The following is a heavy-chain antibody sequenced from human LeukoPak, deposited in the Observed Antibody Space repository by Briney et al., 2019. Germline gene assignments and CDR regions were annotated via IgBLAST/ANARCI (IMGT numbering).Heavy chain of an antibody. V-gene: IGHV4-59*08. Sequence: SETLSLTCTVSGASISSYYWSWIRQPPGKGLEWIGYIYYSGSTNYNPSLKSRVNISVDTSKNQFSLKLSSVTAADTAVYYCARLYCSSTSCFDYWGQGTLVTVSS. CDR1: GASISSYY. D-gene: IGHD2-2*01. J-gene: IGHJ4*02. CDR2: IYYSGST. CDR3: ARLYCSSTSCFDY.